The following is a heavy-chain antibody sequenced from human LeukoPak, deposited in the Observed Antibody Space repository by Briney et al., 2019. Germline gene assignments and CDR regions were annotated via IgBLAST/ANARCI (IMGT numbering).Heavy chain of an antibody. Sequence: ASVKVSCKASGYTFTGYYMHWVRQAPGQGLQWVGWIIPNSGATNSGQMFQGRLTMTRDTSIATAYMELSRLTSDDTAVYHCARSNSNSFDIWGQGTMVTVSS. CDR2: IIPNSGAT. CDR1: GYTFTGYY. J-gene: IGHJ3*02. D-gene: IGHD1-1*01. V-gene: IGHV1-2*02. CDR3: ARSNSNSFDI.